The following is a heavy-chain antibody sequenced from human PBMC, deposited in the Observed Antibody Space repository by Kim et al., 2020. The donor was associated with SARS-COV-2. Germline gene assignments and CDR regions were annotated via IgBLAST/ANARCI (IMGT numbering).Heavy chain of an antibody. CDR3: ARGGPRYFDY. V-gene: IGHV4-39*01. CDR2: SYYSGST. Sequence: SETLFLTCTVSGGSISSSSYYWGWIRQPPGKGLEWIGSSYYSGSTYYNPSLKSRVTISVDTSKNQFSLKLSSVTAADTAVYYCARGGPRYFDYWGQGTLVTVSS. J-gene: IGHJ4*02. CDR1: GGSISSSSYY. D-gene: IGHD3-16*01.